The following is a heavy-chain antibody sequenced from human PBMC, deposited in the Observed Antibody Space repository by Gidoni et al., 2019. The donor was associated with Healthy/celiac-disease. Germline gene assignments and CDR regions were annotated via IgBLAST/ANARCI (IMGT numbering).Heavy chain of an antibody. V-gene: IGHV4-34*01. CDR1: GGSFSGYY. J-gene: IGHJ5*02. CDR3: ARGHWFDP. CDR2: INHSGST. Sequence: QVQLQQWGAGLLKPSATLSLTCAVYGGSFSGYYWSWIRQPPGKGLEWVGEINHSGSTNYNPSLKSRVTISVDTSKNQFSLKLSSVTAADTAVYYCARGHWFDPWGQGTLVTVSS.